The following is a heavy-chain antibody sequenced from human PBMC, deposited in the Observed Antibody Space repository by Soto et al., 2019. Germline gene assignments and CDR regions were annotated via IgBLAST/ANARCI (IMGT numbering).Heavy chain of an antibody. CDR1: GGTFSSYT. CDR2: IIPIFGIA. D-gene: IGHD6-6*01. J-gene: IGHJ3*02. Sequence: ASVKVSCKASGGTFSSYTISWVRQAPGQGLEWMGRIIPIFGIANYAQKFQGRVTITADKSTSTAYMELSSLRSEDTAVYYCARARFQLAAFDIWGQGTMVTVSS. V-gene: IGHV1-69*02. CDR3: ARARFQLAAFDI.